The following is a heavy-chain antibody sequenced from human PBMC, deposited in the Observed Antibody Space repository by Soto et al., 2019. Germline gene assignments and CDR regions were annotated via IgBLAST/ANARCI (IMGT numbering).Heavy chain of an antibody. D-gene: IGHD1-26*01. CDR2: ISYDGSST. Sequence: GGSLRLSCAASGFTFSSYGMHWVRQAPGKGLEWVAIISYDGSSTYYADSVKGRFTISRDNSKNTLYLQMNSLRAEDTAVFYCAKQADGGFSGSYRPFDSWGQGTLVTVSS. V-gene: IGHV3-30*18. CDR1: GFTFSSYG. CDR3: AKQADGGFSGSYRPFDS. J-gene: IGHJ4*02.